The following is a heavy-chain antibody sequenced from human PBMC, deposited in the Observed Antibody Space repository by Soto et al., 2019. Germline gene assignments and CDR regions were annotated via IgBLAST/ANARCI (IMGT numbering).Heavy chain of an antibody. V-gene: IGHV3-74*01. CDR1: GFTFGGYW. CDR3: ARSGDFLTWVRHQRDYYYYGMDV. CDR2: VNTDGSST. D-gene: IGHD3-10*01. Sequence: PGGSLRLSCEASGFTFGGYWMHWVRQAPGKGPVWVSRVNTDGSSTTYADSVKGRFTISRDNAKNTLYLQMSSLRAEDTAVYYCARSGDFLTWVRHQRDYYYYGMDVWGQGTAVTVSS. J-gene: IGHJ6*02.